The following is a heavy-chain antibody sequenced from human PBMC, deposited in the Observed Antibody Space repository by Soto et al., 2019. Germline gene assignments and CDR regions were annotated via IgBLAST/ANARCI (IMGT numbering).Heavy chain of an antibody. Sequence: QVQLVQSGAEAKKPGASVKVSCKASGYTFTTNAIHWVRQAPGQGLEWMGWIHAGNGNTKYSQKFQGRVTITRDISANTAYMALSSLRSEDTAVYYCARETVQTSMVGFHPWGQGTLVTVSS. CDR1: GYTFTTNA. D-gene: IGHD5-18*01. V-gene: IGHV1-3*01. CDR2: IHAGNGNT. CDR3: ARETVQTSMVGFHP. J-gene: IGHJ5*02.